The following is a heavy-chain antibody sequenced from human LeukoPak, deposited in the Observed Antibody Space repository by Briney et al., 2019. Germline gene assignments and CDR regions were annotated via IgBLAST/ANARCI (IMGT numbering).Heavy chain of an antibody. V-gene: IGHV3-30*02. Sequence: PGGSLRLSCAASGFTFSSYGMHWVRQAPGKGLEWVAFIRYDGSNKYYADSVKGRFTISRDNSKNTLYLQMNSLRAEDTAVYYCARDRDDILAGCFDYWGQGTLVTVSS. J-gene: IGHJ4*02. CDR3: ARDRDDILAGCFDY. CDR2: IRYDGSNK. CDR1: GFTFSSYG. D-gene: IGHD3-9*01.